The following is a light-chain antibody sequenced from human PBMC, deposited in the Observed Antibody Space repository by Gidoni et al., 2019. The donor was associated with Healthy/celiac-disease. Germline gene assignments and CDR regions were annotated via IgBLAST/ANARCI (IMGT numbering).Light chain of an antibody. V-gene: IGKV3-11*01. CDR2: DAS. CDR1: KSVSNY. CDR3: QQRTNWPPYT. J-gene: IGKJ2*01. Sequence: EIVLTQSPATLSLSPGERATLSCRASKSVSNYLAWFQQKPGQAPRLLIYDASNRATGIPARFSGSGSGTDFTLTIDSLEPEDFAVYYCQQRTNWPPYTFGQGTKLEIK.